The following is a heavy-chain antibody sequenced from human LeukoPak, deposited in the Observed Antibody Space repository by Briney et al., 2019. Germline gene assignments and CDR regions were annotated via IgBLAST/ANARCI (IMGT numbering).Heavy chain of an antibody. CDR1: GYTFTGYY. J-gene: IGHJ4*02. V-gene: IGHV1-2*02. CDR2: INPNSGGT. CDR3: ARDRARYCSSTSCYMLDY. Sequence: ASVKVSCKASGYTFTGYYMHWVRQAPGQGLEWMGWINPNSGGTNYAQKFQGRATMTRDTSISTAYMELSRLRSDDTAVYYCARDRARYCSSTSCYMLDYWGQGTLVTVSS. D-gene: IGHD2-2*02.